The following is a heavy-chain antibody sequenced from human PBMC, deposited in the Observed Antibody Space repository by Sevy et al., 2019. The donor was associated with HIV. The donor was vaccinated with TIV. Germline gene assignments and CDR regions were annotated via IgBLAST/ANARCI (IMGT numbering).Heavy chain of an antibody. CDR2: ISGSGGST. D-gene: IGHD4-17*01. CDR1: GFTFSSYA. V-gene: IGHV3-23*01. CDR3: ANLDDYGDYVRGQNYYYYMDV. J-gene: IGHJ6*03. Sequence: GESLKISCAASGFTFSSYAMSWVRQAPGKGLEWVSAISGSGGSTYYADSVKGRFTISRDNSKNTLYLQMNSLRAEDTAVYYCANLDDYGDYVRGQNYYYYMDVWGKGTTVTVSS.